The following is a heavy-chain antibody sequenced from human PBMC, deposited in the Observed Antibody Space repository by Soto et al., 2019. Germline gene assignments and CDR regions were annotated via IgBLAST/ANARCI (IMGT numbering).Heavy chain of an antibody. CDR3: ATLGGELRFFDY. D-gene: IGHD1-26*01. CDR2: FDPEDGET. J-gene: IGHJ4*02. Sequence: TLTELSMHWVRQAPGKGLEWMGGFDPEDGETIYVQKFQGRVTMTEDTSTDTAYMELSSLRSEDTAVYYCATLGGELRFFDYWGQGTLVTVSS. V-gene: IGHV1-24*01. CDR1: TLTELS.